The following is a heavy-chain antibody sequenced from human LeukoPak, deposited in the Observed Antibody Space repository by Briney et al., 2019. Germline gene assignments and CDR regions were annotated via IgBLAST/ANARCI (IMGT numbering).Heavy chain of an antibody. CDR2: IIPIFGTT. J-gene: IGHJ4*02. CDR3: ARSELVVPAASPHFDY. CDR1: GGTFSSYA. V-gene: IGHV1-69*06. D-gene: IGHD2-2*01. Sequence: KASGGTFSSYAISWVRQAPGQGLEWMGGIIPIFGTTNFAQKFQGRVTITADKSTSTAYMELSSLRSEDTAVYYCARSELVVPAASPHFDYWGQGTLVTVSS.